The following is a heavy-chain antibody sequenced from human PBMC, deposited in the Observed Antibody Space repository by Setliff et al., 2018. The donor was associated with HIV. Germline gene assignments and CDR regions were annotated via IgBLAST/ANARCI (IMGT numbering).Heavy chain of an antibody. J-gene: IGHJ6*03. V-gene: IGHV1-46*01. CDR1: GYTFSSYY. Sequence: ASVKVSCKASGYTFSSYYMHWVRQAPGQGLEWMGIINPSGGSTSYAQKFQGRVTMTRDTSTSTVYMELSSLRSEDTAVYYCARDYDILTGYTDYYYMDVGGKGTTVTVSS. D-gene: IGHD3-9*01. CDR2: INPSGGST. CDR3: ARDYDILTGYTDYYYMDV.